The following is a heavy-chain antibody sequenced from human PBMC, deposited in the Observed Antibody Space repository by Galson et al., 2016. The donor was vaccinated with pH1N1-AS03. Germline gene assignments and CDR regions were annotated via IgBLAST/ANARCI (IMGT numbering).Heavy chain of an antibody. D-gene: IGHD3-10*01. Sequence: SLRLSCAASAFTFSTYSMNWVRQAPGKGLEWVSFISRSGNYIYYADSVKGRVSISRDNAKNSLYLQMNSLRAEDTAVYFCVIALTGSSGIHPYSFDYWGQGTLVIVSS. CDR3: VIALTGSSGIHPYSFDY. CDR2: ISRSGNYI. J-gene: IGHJ4*02. V-gene: IGHV3-21*01. CDR1: AFTFSTYS.